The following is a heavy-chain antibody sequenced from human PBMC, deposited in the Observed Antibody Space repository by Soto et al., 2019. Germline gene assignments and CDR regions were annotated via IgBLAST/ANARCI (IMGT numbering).Heavy chain of an antibody. CDR1: GFTFSHYA. J-gene: IGHJ4*02. V-gene: IGHV3-30*18. Sequence: QVPLVESGGGVVQPGRSLRLSCAASGFTFSHYAMHWVRQAPGKGLEWVALMSYDGSNEYYADSVKGRFTISRDNSKNTRDLQMNSLRAEDTAVYYCAKDGSHNFDYWGQGTLVTVSS. CDR2: MSYDGSNE. CDR3: AKDGSHNFDY. D-gene: IGHD1-26*01.